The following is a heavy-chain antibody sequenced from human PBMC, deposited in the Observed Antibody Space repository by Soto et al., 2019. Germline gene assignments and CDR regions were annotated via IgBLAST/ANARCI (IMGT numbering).Heavy chain of an antibody. J-gene: IGHJ6*03. CDR3: TTGYDFWKTFFYYYYMDV. CDR1: GFTFSNAW. D-gene: IGHD3-3*01. Sequence: GGSLRLSCAASGFTFSNAWMSWVRQAPGKGLEWVGRIKSKTDGGTTDYAAPVKGRFTISRDDSKNTLYLQMNSLKTEDTAVYYCTTGYDFWKTFFYYYYMDVWGKGTTVTVSS. CDR2: IKSKTDGGTT. V-gene: IGHV3-15*01.